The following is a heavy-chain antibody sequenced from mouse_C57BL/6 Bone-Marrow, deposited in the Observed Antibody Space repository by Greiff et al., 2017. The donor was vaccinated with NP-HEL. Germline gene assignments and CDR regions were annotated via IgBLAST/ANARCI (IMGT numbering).Heavy chain of an antibody. Sequence: EVQLQESGGGLVKPGGSLKLSCAASGFTFSSYTMSWVRQTPEKRLEWVATISGGGGNTYYPDSVKGRFTISRDNAKNTLYLQMSSLRSEDTALYYCARHEDGSSPGYWGQGTTLTVSS. J-gene: IGHJ2*01. CDR2: ISGGGGNT. CDR3: ARHEDGSSPGY. D-gene: IGHD1-1*01. V-gene: IGHV5-9*01. CDR1: GFTFSSYT.